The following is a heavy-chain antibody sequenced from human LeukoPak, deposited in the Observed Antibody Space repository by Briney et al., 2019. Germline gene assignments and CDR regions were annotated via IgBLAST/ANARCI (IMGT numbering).Heavy chain of an antibody. CDR3: ALLHNSGGYYLGSFDY. CDR1: GGTFSSYA. D-gene: IGHD3-22*01. V-gene: IGHV1-69*04. CDR2: IIPILGIA. J-gene: IGHJ4*02. Sequence: GASVKVTCKASGGTFSSYAISWVRQAPGQGLEWMGRIIPILGIANYAQKFQGRVTITADKSTSTAYMELSRLRSDDTAVYYCALLHNSGGYYLGSFDYWGQGTLVTVSS.